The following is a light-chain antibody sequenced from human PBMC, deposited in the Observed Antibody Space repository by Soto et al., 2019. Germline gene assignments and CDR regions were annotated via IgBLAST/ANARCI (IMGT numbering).Light chain of an antibody. V-gene: IGKV3-20*01. Sequence: EIVLTQSPDTLSLSPGERATLSCRASQKVTSDYLGWYQQRPGQAPRLLIYGASSRDTGIPDRFSGSGSGTDFTLTINTLEPEDFALYYCQHYGSSFGGGTRVEIK. CDR3: QHYGSS. CDR2: GAS. CDR1: QKVTSDY. J-gene: IGKJ4*01.